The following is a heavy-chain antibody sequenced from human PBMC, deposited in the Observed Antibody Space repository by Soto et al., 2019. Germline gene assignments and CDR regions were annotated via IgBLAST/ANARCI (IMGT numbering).Heavy chain of an antibody. Sequence: QVQLVESGGGVVQPGRSLRLSCAASGFTFNSYGMHWVRQGPGNGLEWVAFISYDSTKTYYADSVKGRFTISRDNSNIALYVQMNSLTGEDTAVYYCARTRSASSDFHYYSLAVWGQGTTVTVSS. D-gene: IGHD6-6*01. CDR3: ARTRSASSDFHYYSLAV. CDR1: GFTFNSYG. V-gene: IGHV3-30*03. J-gene: IGHJ6*02. CDR2: ISYDSTKT.